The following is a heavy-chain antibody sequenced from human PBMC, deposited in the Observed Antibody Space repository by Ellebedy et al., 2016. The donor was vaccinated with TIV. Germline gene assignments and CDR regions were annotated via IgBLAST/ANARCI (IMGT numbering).Heavy chain of an antibody. V-gene: IGHV3-48*02. D-gene: IGHD4-23*01. CDR1: GFTFSSYS. J-gene: IGHJ6*02. CDR2: ISSSSSTI. Sequence: GGSLRLSXAASGFTFSSYSMNWVRQAPGKGLEWVSYISSSSSTIYYADSVKGRFTISRDNAKNSLYLQMNSLRDEDTAVYYCARETPYGGIRLYYYGMDVWGQGTTVTVSS. CDR3: ARETPYGGIRLYYYGMDV.